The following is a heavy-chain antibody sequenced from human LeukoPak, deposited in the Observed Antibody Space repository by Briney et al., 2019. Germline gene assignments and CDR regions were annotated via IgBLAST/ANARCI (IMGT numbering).Heavy chain of an antibody. J-gene: IGHJ4*02. CDR2: ISWNSGSI. Sequence: GGSLRLSCAASGFTFDDYAMHWVRQAPGKGLEWVSGISWNSGSIGYADSVKGRFTISRDNAKNSLYLQMNSLRAEDTALYYCANPRFDYWGQGTLSPSPQ. CDR3: ANPRFDY. CDR1: GFTFDDYA. V-gene: IGHV3-9*01.